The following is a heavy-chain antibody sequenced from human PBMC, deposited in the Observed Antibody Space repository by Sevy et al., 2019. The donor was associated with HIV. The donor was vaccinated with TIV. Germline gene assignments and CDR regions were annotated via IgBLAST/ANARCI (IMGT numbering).Heavy chain of an antibody. Sequence: GGSLRLSCAASGFTFNNYAMSWVRQAPGKGLEGKGLEWVSTISGGGGGTYYADSVRGRFTISRDNSKNTLYLRMHNLRAEDTAVYFCARDQEFYDQGDYGPTFTPDYWGQGTLVTVSS. D-gene: IGHD4-17*01. V-gene: IGHV3-23*01. CDR1: GFTFNNYA. J-gene: IGHJ4*02. CDR3: ARDQEFYDQGDYGPTFTPDY. CDR2: ISGGGGGT.